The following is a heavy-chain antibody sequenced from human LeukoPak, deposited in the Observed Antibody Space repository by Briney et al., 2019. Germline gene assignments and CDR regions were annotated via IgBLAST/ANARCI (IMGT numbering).Heavy chain of an antibody. D-gene: IGHD6-19*01. CDR1: VGSLSSGCYC. V-gene: IGHV4-31*03. J-gene: IGHJ5*02. CDR2: IYYSGST. CDR3: ARGVEGRGWSVLYLWFDP. Sequence: PSQTLSLTCILSVGSLSSGCYCWSWIRQHPGKGLEWIAYIYYSGSTNYNPSLKSRVTISVDTSKNQFSLKLSSVTAADTAVYYCARGVEGRGWSVLYLWFDPWGQGTLVTVSS.